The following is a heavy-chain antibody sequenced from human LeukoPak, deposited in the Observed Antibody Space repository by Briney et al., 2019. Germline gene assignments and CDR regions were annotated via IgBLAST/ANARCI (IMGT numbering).Heavy chain of an antibody. V-gene: IGHV1-69*13. CDR3: ARNIEIMSSVGIAAAGRDY. J-gene: IGHJ4*02. D-gene: IGHD6-13*01. Sequence: SVKVSCKASGYTFTGYYMHSVRQAPGQGLEWMGGIIPIFGTANYAQKFQGRVTITADESTSTAYMELSSLRSEDTAVYYCARNIEIMSSVGIAAAGRDYWGQGTLVTVSS. CDR2: IIPIFGTA. CDR1: GYTFTGYY.